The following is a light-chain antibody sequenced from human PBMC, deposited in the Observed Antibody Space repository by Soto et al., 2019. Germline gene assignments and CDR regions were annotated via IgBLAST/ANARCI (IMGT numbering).Light chain of an antibody. J-gene: IGKJ4*01. CDR3: QQLNSYPLT. CDR1: QGISSY. Sequence: DIQLTQSPSFLSASVGDRVTITCRASQGISSYLAWYQQKPGKAPKLLIYAESTLQSGVPSRFSGSGSGTEFTLTISSLQPEDFATYYFQQLNSYPLTFGGGTKVEIK. CDR2: AES. V-gene: IGKV1-9*01.